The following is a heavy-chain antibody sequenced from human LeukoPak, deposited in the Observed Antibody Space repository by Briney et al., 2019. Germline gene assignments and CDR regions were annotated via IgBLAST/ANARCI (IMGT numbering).Heavy chain of an antibody. Sequence: SETLSLTCTVSGGSISSYYWSLIRQPPGKGLEWIGYIYYSGSTNYNPSLKSRVTISVDTSKNQFSLKLSSVTAADTAVYYCARGWAFYYYGMDVWGQGTTVTVSS. CDR2: IYYSGST. CDR1: GGSISSYY. V-gene: IGHV4-59*01. J-gene: IGHJ6*02. D-gene: IGHD1-26*01. CDR3: ARGWAFYYYGMDV.